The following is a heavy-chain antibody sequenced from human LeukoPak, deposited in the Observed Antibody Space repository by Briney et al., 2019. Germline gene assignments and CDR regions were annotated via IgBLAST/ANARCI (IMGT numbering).Heavy chain of an antibody. D-gene: IGHD3-16*02. Sequence: PGGSLRLSCAASGFTFSSYSMNWVRQAPGKGLEWVSSISSSSSYIYYADSVKGRFTISRDNAKNSLYLQMSSLRAEDTAVYYCARSLVIAGHFDYWGQGTLVTVSS. V-gene: IGHV3-21*01. J-gene: IGHJ4*02. CDR2: ISSSSSYI. CDR3: ARSLVIAGHFDY. CDR1: GFTFSSYS.